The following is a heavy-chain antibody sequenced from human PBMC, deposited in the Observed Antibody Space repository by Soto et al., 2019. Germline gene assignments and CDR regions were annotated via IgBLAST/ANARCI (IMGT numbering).Heavy chain of an antibody. J-gene: IGHJ5*02. D-gene: IGHD5-12*01. V-gene: IGHV3-33*01. CDR2: IWYDGSNK. Sequence: GGSLRLSCAASGFTFSSYGMHWVRQAPGKGLEWVAVIWYDGSNKYYADSVKGRFTISRDNSKNTLYLQMNSLRAEDTAVYYCARDTHSGYDWYDWFDPWGQGTLVTVSS. CDR3: ARDTHSGYDWYDWFDP. CDR1: GFTFSSYG.